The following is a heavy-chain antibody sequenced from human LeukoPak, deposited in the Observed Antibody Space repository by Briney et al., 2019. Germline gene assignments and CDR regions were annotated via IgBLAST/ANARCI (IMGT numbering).Heavy chain of an antibody. CDR3: ARVPVPLGYCSSTSCYGRGYYFDY. D-gene: IGHD2-2*01. J-gene: IGHJ4*02. CDR2: INHSGST. Sequence: PSETLSLTCAVYGGSFSGYYWSWIRQPPGKGLEWIGEINHSGSTNYNLSLKSRVTISVDTSKNQFSLKLSSVTAADTAVYYCARVPVPLGYCSSTSCYGRGYYFDYWGQGTLVTVSS. V-gene: IGHV4-34*01. CDR1: GGSFSGYY.